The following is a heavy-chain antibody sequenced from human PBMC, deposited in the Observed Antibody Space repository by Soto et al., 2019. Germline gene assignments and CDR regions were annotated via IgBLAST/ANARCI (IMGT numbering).Heavy chain of an antibody. CDR1: GGPIKTGDYY. CDR2: VFYSGAT. Sequence: SETLSLTCNVSGGPIKTGDYYWDWIRQPPGKGLEWIGYVFYSGATNYSPSLKSRAAISMDTSKNQFSLSLTSVTAADTAVYYCARAGFSYGHLLFWGQGIRVTVSS. D-gene: IGHD3-10*01. CDR3: ARAGFSYGHLLF. V-gene: IGHV4-30-4*01. J-gene: IGHJ4*02.